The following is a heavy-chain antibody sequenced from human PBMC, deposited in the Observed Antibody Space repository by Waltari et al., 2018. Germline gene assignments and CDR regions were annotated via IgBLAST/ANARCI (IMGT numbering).Heavy chain of an antibody. Sequence: QVQLQESGPGLVKPSQTLSLTCSVSGDSINNGDYYWTWIRQPAGKGLQWIGSVSSSGTTTYHPSLESRVTISVDTSRNQFSLNLASVTAADTAVYFCATGWSQHPTGDAFDYWGRGTLVTVSS. D-gene: IGHD2-21*01. CDR3: ATGWSQHPTGDAFDY. CDR1: GDSINNGDYY. CDR2: VSSSGTT. V-gene: IGHV4-61*02. J-gene: IGHJ3*01.